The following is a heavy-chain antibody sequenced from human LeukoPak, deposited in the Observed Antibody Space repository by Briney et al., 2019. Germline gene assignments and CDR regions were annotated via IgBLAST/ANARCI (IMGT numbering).Heavy chain of an antibody. CDR3: ARHGYYDSSGYYDYYYYYGMDV. CDR1: GYSFTSYW. D-gene: IGHD3-22*01. Sequence: GESLKISCKGSGYSFTSYWIGWVRQMPGKGLEWMGIIYPGDSDTRYSPSFQGQVTISADKSISTAHLQWSSLKASDTAMYYCARHGYYDSSGYYDYYYYYGMDVWGQGTTVTVSS. CDR2: IYPGDSDT. V-gene: IGHV5-51*01. J-gene: IGHJ6*02.